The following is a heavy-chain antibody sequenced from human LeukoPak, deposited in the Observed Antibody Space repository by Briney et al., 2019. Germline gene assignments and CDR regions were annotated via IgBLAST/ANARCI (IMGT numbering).Heavy chain of an antibody. CDR2: ISSSSSYT. Sequence: PGGSLRLSCAASGFTFSGYYMSWIRQAPGKGLEWVSYISSSSSYTNYADSVNGRFTISRDNAKNSLYLQMNSLRAEDTAVYYCARDRIGHYGSGGFGGMDVWGKGTTVTVSS. J-gene: IGHJ6*04. CDR1: GFTFSGYY. CDR3: ARDRIGHYGSGGFGGMDV. V-gene: IGHV3-11*06. D-gene: IGHD3-10*01.